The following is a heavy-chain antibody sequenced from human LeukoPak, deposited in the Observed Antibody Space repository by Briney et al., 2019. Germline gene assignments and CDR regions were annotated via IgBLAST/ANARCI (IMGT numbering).Heavy chain of an antibody. CDR3: ITERYYYDSSVGY. D-gene: IGHD3-22*01. J-gene: IGHJ4*02. V-gene: IGHV3-15*01. CDR2: IKSKTDGGTT. CDR1: GFTFSNAW. Sequence: GGSLRLSCAASGFTFSNAWMSWVRQAPGKGLEWVGRIKSKTDGGTTDYAAPVKGRFTISRDDSKNTLYLQMNSLKTGDTAVYYCITERYYYDSSVGYWGQGTLVTVSS.